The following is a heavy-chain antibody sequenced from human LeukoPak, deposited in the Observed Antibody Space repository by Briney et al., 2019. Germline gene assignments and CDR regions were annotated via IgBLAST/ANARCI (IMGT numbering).Heavy chain of an antibody. CDR3: ARDIYDFWSVVNYGMDV. Sequence: GASVKVSCKASGYTFTGYYMHWVRQAPGQGLEWMGWINPNSGGTNYAQKFQGRVTMTRDTSISTAYMELSRLRSDDTAVYYCARDIYDFWSVVNYGMDVWGQGTTVTVSS. CDR2: INPNSGGT. V-gene: IGHV1-2*02. D-gene: IGHD3-3*01. CDR1: GYTFTGYY. J-gene: IGHJ6*02.